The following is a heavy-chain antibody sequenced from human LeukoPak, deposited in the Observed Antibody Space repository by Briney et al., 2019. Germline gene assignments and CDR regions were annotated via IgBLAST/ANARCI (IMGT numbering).Heavy chain of an antibody. CDR2: INPNSGGT. J-gene: IGHJ4*02. CDR1: GYTFTGYY. V-gene: IGHV1-2*02. Sequence: ASVKVSCKASGYTFTGYYMHWVRQAPGQGLEWMGWINPNSGGTNYEQKFQGRVTMTRDTSISTAYMELSRLRSDDTAVYYCATSPVVPAAIRCPDYWGQGTLVTVSS. D-gene: IGHD2-2*01. CDR3: ATSPVVPAAIRCPDY.